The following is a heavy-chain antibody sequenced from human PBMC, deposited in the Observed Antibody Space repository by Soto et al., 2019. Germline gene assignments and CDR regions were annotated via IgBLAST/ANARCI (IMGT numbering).Heavy chain of an antibody. CDR1: GFTFSSYG. CDR3: AKDQSSTTWYQLFDY. J-gene: IGHJ4*02. CDR2: ISYDGSNK. V-gene: IGHV3-30*18. Sequence: QVQLVESGGGVVQPGRSLRVSCAASGFTFSSYGMHWVRQAPGKGLEWVAVISYDGSNKYYADSVKGRFTISRDNSKNTLYLQMNSLRAEDTAVYYCAKDQSSTTWYQLFDYWGQGTLVTVSS. D-gene: IGHD6-13*01.